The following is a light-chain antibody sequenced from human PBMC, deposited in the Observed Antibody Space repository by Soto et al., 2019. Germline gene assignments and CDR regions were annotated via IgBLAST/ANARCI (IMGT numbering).Light chain of an antibody. Sequence: QSVLTQPPSVSEAPRQRVTISCSGSSSNIGNNAVNWYQQLPGKASKLLIYYDDLLPSGVSDRFSGSKSGTSASLAISGLQSEDEADYYCAAWADSLNGVVFRGGTKLTVL. J-gene: IGLJ2*01. CDR2: YDD. CDR3: AAWADSLNGVV. CDR1: SSNIGNNA. V-gene: IGLV1-36*01.